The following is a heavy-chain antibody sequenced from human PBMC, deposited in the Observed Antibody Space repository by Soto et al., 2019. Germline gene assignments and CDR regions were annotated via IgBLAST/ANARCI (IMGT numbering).Heavy chain of an antibody. CDR2: IIPIFGTA. Sequence: QVQLVQSGAEVKKPGSSVKVSCKASGGTFSSYAISRVRQAPGQGLEWMGGIIPIFGTANYAQKFQGRVTITADESTSTAYMELSSLRSEDTAVYYCARRAYDFWSGYYTSYYYGMDVWGQGTTVTVSS. V-gene: IGHV1-69*12. CDR1: GGTFSSYA. CDR3: ARRAYDFWSGYYTSYYYGMDV. D-gene: IGHD3-3*01. J-gene: IGHJ6*02.